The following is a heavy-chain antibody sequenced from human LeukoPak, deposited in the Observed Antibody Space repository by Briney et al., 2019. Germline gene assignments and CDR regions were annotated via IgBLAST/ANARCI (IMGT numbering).Heavy chain of an antibody. V-gene: IGHV3-23*01. CDR1: GFTFSSYA. D-gene: IGHD3-10*01. CDR2: ISGSGGST. J-gene: IGHJ4*02. CDR3: ARVTRLGDYYGSEGLY. Sequence: GGSLRLSCAASGFTFSSYAMSWVRQAPGKGLEWVSAISGSGGSTYYADSVKGRFTISRDNSKNTLYLQMNSLRAEDTAVYYCARVTRLGDYYGSEGLYWGQGTLVTVSS.